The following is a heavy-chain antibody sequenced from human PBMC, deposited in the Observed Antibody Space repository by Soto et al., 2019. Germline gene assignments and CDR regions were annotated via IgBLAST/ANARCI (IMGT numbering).Heavy chain of an antibody. CDR3: ARDKINSGYDVNDAFDI. CDR2: IYYSGST. Sequence: QVQLQESGPGLVKPSETLSLTCTVSGGSISSYYWSWIRQPPGKGLEWIGYIYYSGSTNYNPSLKSRVTISVDTSKNQFSLKLSSVTAADTAVYYCARDKINSGYDVNDAFDIWGQGTMVTVSS. V-gene: IGHV4-59*01. D-gene: IGHD5-12*01. J-gene: IGHJ3*02. CDR1: GGSISSYY.